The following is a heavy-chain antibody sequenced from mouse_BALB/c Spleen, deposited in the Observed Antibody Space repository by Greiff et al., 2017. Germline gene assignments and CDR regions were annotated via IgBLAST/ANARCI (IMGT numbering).Heavy chain of an antibody. D-gene: IGHD1-2*01. CDR1: GFTFSSYA. J-gene: IGHJ4*01. CDR2: ISSGGSYT. CDR3: ARNYYGYDAMDY. Sequence: EVQLQESGGGLVKPGGSLKLSCAASGFTFSSYAMSWVRQSPEKRLEWVAEISSGGSYTYYPDTVTGRFTISRDNAKNTLYLEMSSLRSEDTAMYYCARNYYGYDAMDYWGQGTSVTVSS. V-gene: IGHV5-9-4*01.